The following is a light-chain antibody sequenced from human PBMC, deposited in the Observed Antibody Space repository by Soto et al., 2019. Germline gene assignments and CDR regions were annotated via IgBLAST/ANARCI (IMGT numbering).Light chain of an antibody. CDR2: GAS. V-gene: IGKV3-15*01. Sequence: EIVMTQSPATLSVSPGERVTLSCRASQSVSSNLAWYQQKPGQAPRLLMYGASTRATGIPARFSGSGSGTEFTLTISSLQSEDFAVYYCQQYDNWPLTFGGGTKWIS. CDR3: QQYDNWPLT. J-gene: IGKJ4*01. CDR1: QSVSSN.